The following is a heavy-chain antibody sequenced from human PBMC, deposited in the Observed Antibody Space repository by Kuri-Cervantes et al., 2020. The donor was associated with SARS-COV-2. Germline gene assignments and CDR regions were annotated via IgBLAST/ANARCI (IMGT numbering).Heavy chain of an antibody. CDR3: ARVSEFWNYYDSSGYFSPIDY. D-gene: IGHD3-22*01. CDR2: IIPIIGTP. Sequence: SVKVSCKASGGTFSSYALSWVRQAPGQGLEWMGGIIPIIGTPNYAQKFQDRVTITADESTSTGYMELSSLRSDDTAVYYCARVSEFWNYYDSSGYFSPIDYWGQGTLVTVSS. J-gene: IGHJ4*02. V-gene: IGHV1-69*13. CDR1: GGTFSSYA.